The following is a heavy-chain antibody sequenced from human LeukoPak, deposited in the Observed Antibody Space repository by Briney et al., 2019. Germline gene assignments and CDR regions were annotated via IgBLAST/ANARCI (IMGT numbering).Heavy chain of an antibody. J-gene: IGHJ6*02. Sequence: ASVKVSCKASGYTFTGYYMNWVRQAPGQGLEWMGYINPNRGGTNYAQKFQGRVTMTRDTSISTAYMELSRLRSDDTAVYYCAREEVSHWLARYYYYYGMDVWGQGTTVTVSS. V-gene: IGHV1-2*02. CDR1: GYTFTGYY. CDR3: AREEVSHWLARYYYYYGMDV. D-gene: IGHD6-19*01. CDR2: INPNRGGT.